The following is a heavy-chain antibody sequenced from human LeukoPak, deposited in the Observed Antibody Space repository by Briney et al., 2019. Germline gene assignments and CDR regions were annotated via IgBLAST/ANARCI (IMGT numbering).Heavy chain of an antibody. CDR1: GGSISSYY. D-gene: IGHD5-18*01. J-gene: IGHJ4*02. V-gene: IGHV4-4*07. Sequence: SETLSLTCTVSGGSISSYYWTWIRQPAGKGLEWIGRIYTSGSANYNPSLKSRVTMSVDTSKNQFSLKLSSVTAADTAVYYCARGVQAYSYGDPFDYWGQGTLVTVPS. CDR3: ARGVQAYSYGDPFDY. CDR2: IYTSGSA.